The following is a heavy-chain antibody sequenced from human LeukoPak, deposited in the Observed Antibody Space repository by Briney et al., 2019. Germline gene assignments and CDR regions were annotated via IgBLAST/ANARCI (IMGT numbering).Heavy chain of an antibody. CDR3: AKGHSSSWSIFDY. D-gene: IGHD6-13*01. CDR1: GFTFNIFG. V-gene: IGHV3-23*01. Sequence: GGSLRLSCAASGFTFNIFGMSWVRQAPGKGLEWVSSISGTYTSTYYADSVKGRFTISRDNSKNTLYLQMNGLRADDTAVYHCAKGHSSSWSIFDYWGQGTLVTVSS. CDR2: ISGTYTST. J-gene: IGHJ4*02.